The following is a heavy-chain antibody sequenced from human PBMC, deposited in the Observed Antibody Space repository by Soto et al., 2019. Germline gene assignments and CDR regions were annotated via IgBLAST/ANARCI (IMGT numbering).Heavy chain of an antibody. D-gene: IGHD3-3*01. J-gene: IGHJ4*02. CDR3: ARGGQDFWSGPFDY. V-gene: IGHV4-4*07. CDR1: GGSISNYF. CDR2: IDNSGST. Sequence: MLPETLSLTCTVSGGSISNYFCNWIRQPAGKGLEWIGRIDNSGSTNYNPSLKSRITMSADTSRNQFSLKLNSVTAADTAVYYCARGGQDFWSGPFDYWGQGALVTVSS.